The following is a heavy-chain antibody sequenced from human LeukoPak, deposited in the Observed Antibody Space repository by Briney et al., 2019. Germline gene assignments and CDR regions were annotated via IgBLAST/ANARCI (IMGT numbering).Heavy chain of an antibody. D-gene: IGHD6-13*01. V-gene: IGHV3-48*02. J-gene: IGHJ4*02. CDR3: ARAGGSSSWYTDY. CDR1: GFTFSSYS. CDR2: ISSSGSTI. Sequence: GRSLRLSCAASGFTFSSYSLNWVRQTPGKGLEWVSHISSSGSTIYYADSVKGRFTISRDTAKNSLYLQMNSLRDEDTAVYYCARAGGSSSWYTDYWGQGTLVTVSS.